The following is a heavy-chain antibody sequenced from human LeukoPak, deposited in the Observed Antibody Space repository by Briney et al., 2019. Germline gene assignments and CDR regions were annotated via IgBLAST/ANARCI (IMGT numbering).Heavy chain of an antibody. CDR2: ISYNGETT. CDR3: VKGTSGWEQGLDY. V-gene: IGHV3-23*01. D-gene: IGHD1-26*01. Sequence: ETLSLTCTVSGGSISSYYWSWVRQAPGKGLEWVSAISYNGETTYYADSVKGRFTISRDNSENTLYVQMNTLSADDTAVYYCVKGTSGWEQGLDYWGQGILVSVS. J-gene: IGHJ4*02. CDR1: GGSISSYY.